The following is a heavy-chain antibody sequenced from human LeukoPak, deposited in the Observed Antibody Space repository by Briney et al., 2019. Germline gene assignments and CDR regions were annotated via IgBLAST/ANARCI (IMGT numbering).Heavy chain of an antibody. J-gene: IGHJ2*01. CDR3: ARVLGAYCSGGSCYSSWYFDL. Sequence: SETLFLTCTVSGGSISSSYWSWIRQPPGKGLEWIGYIYYSGSTNYNPSLKSRVTISVDTSKNQFSLKLSSVTAADTAVYYCARVLGAYCSGGSCYSSWYFDLWGRGTLVTVSS. D-gene: IGHD2-15*01. CDR2: IYYSGST. V-gene: IGHV4-59*01. CDR1: GGSISSSY.